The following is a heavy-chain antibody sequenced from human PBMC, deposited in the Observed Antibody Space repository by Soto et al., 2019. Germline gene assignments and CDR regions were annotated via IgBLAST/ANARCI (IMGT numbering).Heavy chain of an antibody. D-gene: IGHD4-17*01. Sequence: EVQLVESGGGLVKPGGSLRLSCAASGFTFSNAWMSWVRQPPGKGLEWVGRIKSKTDGGTTDYAAPVKGRFTISRDDSKNTLYLQMNSLKTEDTAVYYCTPTATVTTFGYWGQGTLVTVSS. J-gene: IGHJ4*02. V-gene: IGHV3-15*01. CDR3: TPTATVTTFGY. CDR2: IKSKTDGGTT. CDR1: GFTFSNAW.